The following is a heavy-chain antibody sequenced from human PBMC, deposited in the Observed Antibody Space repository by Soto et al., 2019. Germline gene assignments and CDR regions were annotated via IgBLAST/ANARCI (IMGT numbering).Heavy chain of an antibody. V-gene: IGHV3-74*01. J-gene: IGHJ3*02. Sequence: PGGSLRLSCAASGFTFSSSWMHWVRQAPGKGLVWVSRVSGDGSSTNYADSVKGRFTISRDNSKNTLYLQMNSLRAEDTAVYYCARDSLSVVAATPGAFDIWGQGTMVTVSS. CDR3: ARDSLSVVAATPGAFDI. CDR2: VSGDGSST. CDR1: GFTFSSSW. D-gene: IGHD2-15*01.